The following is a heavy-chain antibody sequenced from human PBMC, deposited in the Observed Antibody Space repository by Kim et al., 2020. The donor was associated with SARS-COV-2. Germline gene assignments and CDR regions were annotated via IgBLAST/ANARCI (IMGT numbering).Heavy chain of an antibody. V-gene: IGHV4-34*01. CDR3: ARGSRQLEIGY. CDR2: INHSGST. J-gene: IGHJ4*02. Sequence: SETLSLTCAVYGGSFSGYYWSWIRQPPGKGLEWIGEINHSGSTNYNPSLKSRVTISVDTSKNQFSLKLSSVTAADTAVYYCARGSRQLEIGYWGQGTLVTVSS. CDR1: GGSFSGYY. D-gene: IGHD1-1*01.